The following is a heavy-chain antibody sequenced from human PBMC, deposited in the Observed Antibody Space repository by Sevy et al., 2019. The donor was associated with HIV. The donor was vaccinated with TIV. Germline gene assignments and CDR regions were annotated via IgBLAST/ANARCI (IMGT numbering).Heavy chain of an antibody. D-gene: IGHD3-22*01. CDR3: ASGDYYDSSGYYIDAFDI. Sequence: GGSLRLSCAASGFTFSTYWMSWVRQAPGKGLEWVGNVKEDGREKYYADSVKGRFTISRDNAKNSVYLQMNSLRAEDTAMYYCASGDYYDSSGYYIDAFDIWGQGTMVTVSS. CDR1: GFTFSTYW. CDR2: VKEDGREK. J-gene: IGHJ3*02. V-gene: IGHV3-7*01.